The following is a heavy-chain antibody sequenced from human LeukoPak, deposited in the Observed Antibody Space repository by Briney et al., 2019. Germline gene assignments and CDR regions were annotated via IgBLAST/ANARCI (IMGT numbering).Heavy chain of an antibody. CDR1: GGSISSYY. Sequence: PSETLSLTCTVSGGSISSYYWNWIRQPAGKGLEWIGRIYTSGSTNYNPSLKSRVTISIDTSKNQFSLKLTSVTAADTAVYYCAGYREYWDWHFDLWGRGAPVTVSP. J-gene: IGHJ2*01. CDR2: IYTSGST. D-gene: IGHD2-8*02. CDR3: AGYREYWDWHFDL. V-gene: IGHV4-4*07.